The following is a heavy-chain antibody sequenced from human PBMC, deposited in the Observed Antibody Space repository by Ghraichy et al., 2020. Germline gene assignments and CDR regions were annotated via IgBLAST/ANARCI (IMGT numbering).Heavy chain of an antibody. Sequence: GGSLRLSCAASGFTFSSYSMNWVRQAPGKGLEWVSYISSSSSTIYYADSVKGRFTISRDNAKNSLYLQMNSLRDEDTAVYYCAREPRNGYSYGLGRDAFDIWGLGTMVTVSS. V-gene: IGHV3-48*02. D-gene: IGHD5-18*01. CDR2: ISSSSSTI. CDR3: AREPRNGYSYGLGRDAFDI. CDR1: GFTFSSYS. J-gene: IGHJ3*02.